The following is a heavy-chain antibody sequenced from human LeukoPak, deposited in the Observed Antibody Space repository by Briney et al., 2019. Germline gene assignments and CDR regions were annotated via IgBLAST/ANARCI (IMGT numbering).Heavy chain of an antibody. V-gene: IGHV4-34*01. J-gene: IGHJ3*02. CDR2: INHSGST. Sequence: SETLSLTCAVYGGSFSGYYWSWIRQPPGKGLEWIGEINHSGSTNYNPSLKSRVTISVHTSKNQFSLKLSSVTAADTAVYYCARGSYSSGWYRGSAFDIWGQGTMVTVSS. CDR1: GGSFSGYY. CDR3: ARGSYSSGWYRGSAFDI. D-gene: IGHD6-19*01.